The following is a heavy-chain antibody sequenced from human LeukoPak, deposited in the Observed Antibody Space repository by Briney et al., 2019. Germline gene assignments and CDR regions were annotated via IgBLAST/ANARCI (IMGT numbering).Heavy chain of an antibody. Sequence: ASVKVSCKGSGYTLTELSMHWVRQAPGKGLEWMGGFDPEDGETIYAQKFQGRVTMTEDTSTDTAYMELSSLRSEDTAVYYCATVVIAVAGNHYFDYWGQGTLVTVSS. J-gene: IGHJ4*02. V-gene: IGHV1-24*01. CDR1: GYTLTELS. CDR2: FDPEDGET. D-gene: IGHD6-19*01. CDR3: ATVVIAVAGNHYFDY.